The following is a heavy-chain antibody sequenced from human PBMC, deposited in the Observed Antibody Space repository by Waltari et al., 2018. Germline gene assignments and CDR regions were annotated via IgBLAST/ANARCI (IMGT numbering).Heavy chain of an antibody. D-gene: IGHD1-26*01. V-gene: IGHV1-8*03. Sequence: QVQLVQSGAEAKKPGASVKVSCQASVHTFPTYDINGVRQAPGQGLEWMGWMNPNSGVTGYAQKFQGRVSITRDISIRTAYMELSILSSEDSAMYYCAIGSYYGGGGFGPWGQGTLVTVSS. CDR2: MNPNSGVT. CDR1: VHTFPTYD. CDR3: AIGSYYGGGGFGP. J-gene: IGHJ5*02.